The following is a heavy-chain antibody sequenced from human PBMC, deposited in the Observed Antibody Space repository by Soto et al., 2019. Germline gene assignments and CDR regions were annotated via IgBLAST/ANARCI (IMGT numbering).Heavy chain of an antibody. CDR1: GDSTSRGGYY. D-gene: IGHD4-17*01. Sequence: QVRLQESGPGLVKPSQTLSLTCRVSGDSTSRGGYYWSWIRQHPGKGLEWIGYIYWCGNTYFNPSLKSRVSISLGTSSNQFSLNLTSVTAADTAVYYCARGAADYGDAFDIWGQGTTVTVSS. CDR3: ARGAADYGDAFDI. CDR2: IYWCGNT. V-gene: IGHV4-31*03. J-gene: IGHJ3*02.